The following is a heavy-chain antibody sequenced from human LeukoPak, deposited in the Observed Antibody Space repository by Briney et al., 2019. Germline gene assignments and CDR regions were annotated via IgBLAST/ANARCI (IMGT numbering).Heavy chain of an antibody. Sequence: SETLSLTCTVSGGSISSYYWSWIRQPPGKGLEWIGYIYYSGSTNYNPSLKSRVTISVDTSKNQFSLKLSSVTAADTAVYYCARGVYSGYVRHFDYWGQGTLVTVSS. CDR3: ARGVYSGYVRHFDY. D-gene: IGHD5-12*01. J-gene: IGHJ4*02. CDR2: IYYSGST. CDR1: GGSISSYY. V-gene: IGHV4-59*01.